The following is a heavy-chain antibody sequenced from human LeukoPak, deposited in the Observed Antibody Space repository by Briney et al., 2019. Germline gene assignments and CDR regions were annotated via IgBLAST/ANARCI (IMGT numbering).Heavy chain of an antibody. Sequence: GGSLRLSCAACGFTFDDYTMHWVRQAPGKGLEWVSLISWDGGSTYYADSVKGRFTISRDNSKNSLYLQMNSLRTEDTALYYCAKDIYGDYQRHLDYYMDVWGKGTTVTVSS. J-gene: IGHJ6*03. D-gene: IGHD4-17*01. CDR3: AKDIYGDYQRHLDYYMDV. V-gene: IGHV3-43*01. CDR2: ISWDGGST. CDR1: GFTFDDYT.